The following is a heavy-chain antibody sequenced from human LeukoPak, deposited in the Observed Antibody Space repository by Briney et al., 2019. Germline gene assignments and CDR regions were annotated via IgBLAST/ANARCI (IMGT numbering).Heavy chain of an antibody. CDR1: GFTVSSNY. CDR2: IYSGGST. D-gene: IGHD6-13*01. J-gene: IGHJ3*02. V-gene: IGHV3-53*01. CDR3: ATDKGYSSSWYSAFDI. Sequence: GGSLRLSCAASGFTVSSNYMSWVRQAPGKGPEWVSVIYSGGSTYYADSVKGRFTISRDNSKNTLYLQMNSLRAEDTAVYYCATDKGYSSSWYSAFDIWGQGTMVTVSS.